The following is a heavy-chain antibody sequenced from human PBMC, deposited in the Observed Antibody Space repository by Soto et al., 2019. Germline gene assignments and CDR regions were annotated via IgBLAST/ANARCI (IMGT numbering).Heavy chain of an antibody. J-gene: IGHJ4*02. Sequence: SETLSLTCAVSGGSISSSNWWSWVRQPPGKGLEWIGEIYHSGSTNYNPSLKSRVTISVDKSKNQFSLKLSSVTAADTAVYYCARGPGNSKRFFRAAAGHFDYWGQGTLVTVSS. CDR2: IYHSGST. CDR1: GGSISSSNW. D-gene: IGHD6-13*01. V-gene: IGHV4-4*02. CDR3: ARGPGNSKRFFRAAAGHFDY.